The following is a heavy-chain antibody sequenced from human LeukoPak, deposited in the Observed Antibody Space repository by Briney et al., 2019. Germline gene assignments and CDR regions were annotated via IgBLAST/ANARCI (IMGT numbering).Heavy chain of an antibody. Sequence: PSETLSLTCTVSGGSISSYYWSWIRQPPGKGLEWIGYIYYSGSTNYNPSLKSRVTISVDTSKNQFSLKLSSVTAADTAVYYCASSVEASSSDSDSFDYWGQGTLVTVSS. D-gene: IGHD6-6*01. J-gene: IGHJ4*02. CDR2: IYYSGST. CDR3: ASSVEASSSDSDSFDY. V-gene: IGHV4-59*01. CDR1: GGSISSYY.